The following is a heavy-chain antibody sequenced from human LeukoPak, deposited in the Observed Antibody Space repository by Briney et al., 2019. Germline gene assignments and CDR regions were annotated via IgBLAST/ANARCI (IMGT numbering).Heavy chain of an antibody. D-gene: IGHD1-20*01. J-gene: IGHJ3*02. CDR3: AKALTGTKAFDI. Sequence: PGGSLRLSCAASGLSFSDYAMSWVRQAPGKGLEWVSHISSSGGSTYYAGSVKGRFTISRDNSKNTLYLQMNSLRAEDTAVYYCAKALTGTKAFDIWGQGTMVTVSS. CDR1: GLSFSDYA. V-gene: IGHV3-23*01. CDR2: ISSSGGST.